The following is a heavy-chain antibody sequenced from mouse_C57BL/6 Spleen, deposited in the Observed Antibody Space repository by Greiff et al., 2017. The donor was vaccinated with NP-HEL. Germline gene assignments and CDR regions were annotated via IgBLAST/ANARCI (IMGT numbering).Heavy chain of an antibody. Sequence: QVQLKQSGPELVKPGASVKISCKASGYAYSSSWMNWVKQRPGKGLEWIGRIYPGDGDTNYNGKFKGKATLTADKSSSTAYMQLSSLTSEDSAVYFGARSVCLRRSYWYFDVWGTGTTVTVSS. CDR1: GYAYSSSW. V-gene: IGHV1-82*01. J-gene: IGHJ1*03. CDR3: ARSVCLRRSYWYFDV. CDR2: IYPGDGDT. D-gene: IGHD2-2*01.